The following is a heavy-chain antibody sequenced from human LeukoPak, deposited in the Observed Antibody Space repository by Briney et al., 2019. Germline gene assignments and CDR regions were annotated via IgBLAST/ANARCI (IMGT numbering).Heavy chain of an antibody. D-gene: IGHD5-18*01. V-gene: IGHV1-2*02. CDR3: AREVQLWFFY. CDR2: INPNSGGT. J-gene: IGHJ4*02. Sequence: ASVKVSCKASGYTFTSYGISWVRQAPGQGLEWMGWINPNSGGTNYAQKFQGRVTMTRDTSISTAYMELSRLRSDDTAVYYCAREVQLWFFYWGQGTLVTVSS. CDR1: GYTFTSYG.